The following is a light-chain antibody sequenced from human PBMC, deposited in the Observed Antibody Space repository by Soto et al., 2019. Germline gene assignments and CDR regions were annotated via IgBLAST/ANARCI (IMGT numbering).Light chain of an antibody. CDR2: GHN. Sequence: QSVLTQPPSVSGAPGQRVTISCTGSTTNIGAGYEVHWYQQRPGTAPKLLVSGHNIRPSGVPDRFYGSKSGTSASLAITGLQAEDEADYYCSSYTSTSTVKFGGGTKLTVL. J-gene: IGLJ2*01. CDR1: TTNIGAGYE. V-gene: IGLV1-40*01. CDR3: SSYTSTSTVK.